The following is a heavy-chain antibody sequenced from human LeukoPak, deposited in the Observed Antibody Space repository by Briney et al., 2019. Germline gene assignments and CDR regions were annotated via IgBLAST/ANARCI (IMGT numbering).Heavy chain of an antibody. D-gene: IGHD3-3*01. Sequence: GGSLRLSCAASGFTFNRCSMNWVRQAPGKGLEWISYISSSGTTIYYADSVQGRFIISRDNARNSLYLQMNSLRAEDTAVYYCARVGYSDFWSGYYWDYWGQGTLATVSS. CDR3: ARVGYSDFWSGYYWDY. V-gene: IGHV3-48*01. CDR1: GFTFNRCS. CDR2: ISSSGTTI. J-gene: IGHJ4*02.